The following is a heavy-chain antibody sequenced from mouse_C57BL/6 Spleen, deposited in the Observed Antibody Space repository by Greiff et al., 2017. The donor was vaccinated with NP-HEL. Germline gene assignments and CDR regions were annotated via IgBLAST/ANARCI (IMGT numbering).Heavy chain of an antibody. CDR3: ARDYYGSTSFAY. CDR1: GFSLTSYG. D-gene: IGHD1-1*01. CDR2: IWSGGST. V-gene: IGHV2-2*01. J-gene: IGHJ3*01. Sequence: VKLMESGPGLVQPSQSLSITCTVSGFSLTSYGVHWVRQSPGKGLEWLGVIWSGGSTDYNAAFISRLGISKDNSKSQVFFKMNRLQADDTAIYYCARDYYGSTSFAYWGQGTLVTVAA.